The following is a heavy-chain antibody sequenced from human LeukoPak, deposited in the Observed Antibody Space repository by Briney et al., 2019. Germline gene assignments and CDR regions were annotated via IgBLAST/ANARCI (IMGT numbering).Heavy chain of an antibody. CDR3: AKVYSSSWQNWFDP. D-gene: IGHD6-13*01. Sequence: GGSLRLSCAASGFTFSTYTMNWVRQAPGKGLEWVSSISNSSDYIFYADSVKGRFTISRDNAKNSLYLQMNSLRAEDTAVYYCAKVYSSSWQNWFDPWGQGTLVTVSS. CDR1: GFTFSTYT. J-gene: IGHJ5*02. V-gene: IGHV3-21*01. CDR2: ISNSSDYI.